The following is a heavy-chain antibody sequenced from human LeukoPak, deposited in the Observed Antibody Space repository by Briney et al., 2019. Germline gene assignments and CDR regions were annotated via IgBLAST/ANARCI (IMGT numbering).Heavy chain of an antibody. CDR3: AKREGTTVTPYYFDY. J-gene: IGHJ4*02. D-gene: IGHD4-11*01. Sequence: GGSLRLSCAASGFTFYNYAMSWVRQAPGKGLEWVSTISDSGGSTYYADSVKGRFTISRDNSKNALYLQMNSLRAEDTAVYYCAKREGTTVTPYYFDYWGQGTLVTVSS. V-gene: IGHV3-23*01. CDR2: ISDSGGST. CDR1: GFTFYNYA.